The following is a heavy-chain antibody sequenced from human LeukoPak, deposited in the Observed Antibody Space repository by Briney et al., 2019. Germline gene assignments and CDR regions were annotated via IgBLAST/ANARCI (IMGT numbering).Heavy chain of an antibody. Sequence: SQTLSLTCAVSGGSISRGGYSWSWIRQPPGKGLEWIGYIYHSGSTCYNPSLKSRVTISVDRSKNQFSLKLSSVTAADTAVYYCARGGPLYDSSGYYEDYYYYYGMDVWGQGTTVTVSS. CDR2: IYHSGST. CDR1: GGSISRGGYS. D-gene: IGHD3-22*01. V-gene: IGHV4-30-2*01. J-gene: IGHJ6*02. CDR3: ARGGPLYDSSGYYEDYYYYYGMDV.